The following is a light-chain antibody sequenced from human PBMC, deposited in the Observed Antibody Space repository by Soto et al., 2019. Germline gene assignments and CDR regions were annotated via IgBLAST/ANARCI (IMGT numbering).Light chain of an antibody. V-gene: IGKV3-20*01. J-gene: IGKJ2*01. CDR1: QSVSRSY. CDR3: QQYGSSLYT. CDR2: DAS. Sequence: EIVLTQSPATLSLSPGERATLSCRASQSVSRSYLACYQQKPGQAPRLLIYDASSRATGIPDRFSGSGSGTDFTLTISRLEPEDFAVYYCQQYGSSLYTFGQGTKLEIK.